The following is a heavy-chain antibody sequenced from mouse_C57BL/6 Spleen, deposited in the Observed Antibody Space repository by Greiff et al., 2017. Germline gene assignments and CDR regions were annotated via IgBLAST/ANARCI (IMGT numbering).Heavy chain of an antibody. CDR2: IDPETGGT. CDR3: TRGDFYYY. CDR1: GYTFTDYE. D-gene: IGHD1-1*01. V-gene: IGHV1-15*01. J-gene: IGHJ3*01. Sequence: QVQLQQSGAELVRPGASVTLSCKASGYTFTDYEMHWVKQTPVNGLEWIGAIDPETGGTAYNQKFKGKAILTADKSSSTAYMELRSLTSEDSAVYYCTRGDFYYYWGQGTLVTVSA.